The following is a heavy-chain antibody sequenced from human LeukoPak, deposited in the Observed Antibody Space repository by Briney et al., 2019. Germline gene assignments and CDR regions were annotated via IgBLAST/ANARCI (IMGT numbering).Heavy chain of an antibody. J-gene: IGHJ4*02. CDR1: GYSISSGYY. Sequence: SETLSLTCAVSGYSISSGYYWGWIRQPPGKGLEWIGSIYHSGSTYYNPSLKSRVTISIDTSKNQCSLKVTSVTAADTAVYYCVRRRWASSNVDYWGQGTLVTVSS. CDR2: IYHSGST. CDR3: VRRRWASSNVDY. V-gene: IGHV4-38-2*01. D-gene: IGHD1-1*01.